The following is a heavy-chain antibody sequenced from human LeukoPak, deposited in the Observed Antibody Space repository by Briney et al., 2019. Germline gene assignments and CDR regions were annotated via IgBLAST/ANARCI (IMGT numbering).Heavy chain of an antibody. CDR2: IYYSGTT. V-gene: IGHV4-39*01. CDR3: ARQGIAAAGRIPNYYYYMDV. D-gene: IGHD6-13*01. J-gene: IGHJ6*03. CDR1: GGSISSGSYY. Sequence: SETLSLTCPVSGGSISSGSYYWGWIRQPPGKGLEWIGSIYYSGTTYYNPSLKSRVTISVDTSKNQSSLKLSSVTAADTAVYYCARQGIAAAGRIPNYYYYMDVWGKGTTVTISS.